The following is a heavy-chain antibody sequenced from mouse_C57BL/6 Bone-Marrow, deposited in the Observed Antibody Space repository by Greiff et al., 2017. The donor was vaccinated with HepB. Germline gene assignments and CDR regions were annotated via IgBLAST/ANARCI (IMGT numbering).Heavy chain of an antibody. Sequence: DVQLVESGGDLVKPGGSLKLSCAASGFTFSSYGMSWVRQTPDKRLEWVATISSGGSYTYYPDSVKGRFTISRDNAKNTLYLQMSSLKSEDTAMYYCARHERSMPDGYYPDYWGQGTTLTVSS. CDR1: GFTFSSYG. CDR2: ISSGGSYT. D-gene: IGHD2-3*01. CDR3: ARHERSMPDGYYPDY. J-gene: IGHJ2*01. V-gene: IGHV5-6*01.